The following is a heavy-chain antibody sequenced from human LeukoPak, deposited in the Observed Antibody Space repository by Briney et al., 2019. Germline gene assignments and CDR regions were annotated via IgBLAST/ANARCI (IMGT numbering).Heavy chain of an antibody. CDR3: ARDLYSSSWYHWFDP. CDR1: GGSISSYY. J-gene: IGHJ5*02. Sequence: SETLSLTCTVSGGSISSYYWSWVRQPPGKGLEWIGSIYHSGSTYYNPSLESRVTISVDTSKNQFSLKLSSVTAADTAVYYCARDLYSSSWYHWFDPWGQGTLVTVSS. D-gene: IGHD6-13*01. V-gene: IGHV4-38-2*02. CDR2: IYHSGST.